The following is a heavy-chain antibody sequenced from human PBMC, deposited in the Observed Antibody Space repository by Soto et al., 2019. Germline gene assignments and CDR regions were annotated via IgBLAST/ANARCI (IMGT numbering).Heavy chain of an antibody. CDR3: ARSTACGDCYTDIDY. V-gene: IGHV1-8*01. CDR2: MNPRSGNT. D-gene: IGHD2-21*02. CDR1: GYTFSDYD. J-gene: IGHJ4*02. Sequence: QVQLVQSGAEVKEPGASVKVSCKASGYTFSDYDINWVRQASGQGLEWMGWMNPRSGNTGYAQKFQGRVTMTRSTSITTAYMELSSLTYEDTAVYYCARSTACGDCYTDIDYWGQGTRVTVSS.